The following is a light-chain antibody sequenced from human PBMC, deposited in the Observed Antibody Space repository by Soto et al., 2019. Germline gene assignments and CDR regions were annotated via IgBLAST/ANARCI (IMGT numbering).Light chain of an antibody. V-gene: IGKV2-30*02. CDR2: RVS. J-gene: IGKJ5*01. Sequence: DFVMTQSPLSLSVTLGQPDSISCRSSESLLHTDGNTHLNWFQQRPGQSPRRLIYRVSKRATGIPARFSGSGSGTDFTLTISSLEPEDFAVYYCQQRSNWPPITFGQGTRLEI. CDR1: ESLLHTDGNTH. CDR3: QQRSNWPPIT.